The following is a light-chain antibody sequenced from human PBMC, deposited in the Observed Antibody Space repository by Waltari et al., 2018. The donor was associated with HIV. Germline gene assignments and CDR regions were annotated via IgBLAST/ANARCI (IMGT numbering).Light chain of an antibody. J-gene: IGLJ1*01. CDR3: AAWDDSLNGYV. CDR1: SSNIGSKN. V-gene: IGLV1-44*01. Sequence: QSVLTQPPSASGTPGQRVTIFCSGSSSNIGSKNVNWYQQVPGTAPKLLIYSDDQRPSGVPDRFSGSKSGTSASLAISGLQSEDEADYYCAAWDDSLNGYVFGTGTKVTVL. CDR2: SDD.